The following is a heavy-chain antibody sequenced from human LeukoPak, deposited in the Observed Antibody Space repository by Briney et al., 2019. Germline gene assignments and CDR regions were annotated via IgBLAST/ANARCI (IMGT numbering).Heavy chain of an antibody. Sequence: GGSLRLSCEASGFTFSNHWMHWVRQAPGKGLVWVSVISKDGSTSIYADSVRGRLTISRDNAKNTLYLQMNSLRAEDTAVYYCAKGREFGELYYYYYYMDVWGKGTTVTISS. V-gene: IGHV3-74*01. CDR1: GFTFSNHW. J-gene: IGHJ6*03. CDR2: ISKDGSTS. D-gene: IGHD3-10*01. CDR3: AKGREFGELYYYYYYMDV.